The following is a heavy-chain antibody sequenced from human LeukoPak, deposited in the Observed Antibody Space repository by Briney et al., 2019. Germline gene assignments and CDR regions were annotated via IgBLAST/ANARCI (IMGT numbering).Heavy chain of an antibody. CDR1: GYSFTSYW. V-gene: IGHV5-51*01. CDR3: ATPSYYDSSGYYLDY. D-gene: IGHD3-22*01. CDR2: IYPGDSDT. J-gene: IGHJ4*02. Sequence: GESLKISCKGSGYSFTSYWIGWVRQMPGKGLEWMGIIYPGDSDTRYSPSFQGQVTTSADKSISTAYLQWSSLKASDTAMSYCATPSYYDSSGYYLDYWGQGTLVTVSS.